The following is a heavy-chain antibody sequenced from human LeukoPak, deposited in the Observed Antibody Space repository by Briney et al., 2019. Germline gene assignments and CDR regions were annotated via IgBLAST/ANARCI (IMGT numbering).Heavy chain of an antibody. CDR2: IRQDGSEK. V-gene: IGHV3-7*03. J-gene: IGHJ4*02. D-gene: IGHD2-2*01. Sequence: QPGGSLRLSCAASGFTFSTYWMSWVRQAPGKGLEWVANIRQDGSEKYYVDSVKGRFTISRDIAKQSVFLQMNSLRAEDTAIYYCSRELPAAMMFFDYWGQGTLVTVSS. CDR1: GFTFSTYW. CDR3: SRELPAAMMFFDY.